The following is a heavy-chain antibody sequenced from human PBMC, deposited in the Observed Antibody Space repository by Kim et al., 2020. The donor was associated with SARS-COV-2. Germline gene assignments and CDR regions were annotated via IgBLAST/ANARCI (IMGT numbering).Heavy chain of an antibody. CDR3: ARCPSSGWDFDY. D-gene: IGHD6-19*01. V-gene: IGHV4-39*01. Sequence: YYNPSLKSRVTISVDTSKNQFSLKLSSVTAADTAVYYCARCPSSGWDFDYWGQGTLVTVSS. J-gene: IGHJ4*02.